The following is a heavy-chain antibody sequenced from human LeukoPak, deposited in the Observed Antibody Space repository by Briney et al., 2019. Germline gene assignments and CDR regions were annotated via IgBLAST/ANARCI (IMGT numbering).Heavy chain of an antibody. J-gene: IGHJ4*02. D-gene: IGHD1-14*01. Sequence: SETLSLTCTVSGYSISSGYYWGWIRQPPGKGLEWIGIIYHSGSTYYNPSLKSRVTISVDRSKNQFSLKLSSVTAADTAVYYCARAPIGRYYFDYWGQGTLVTVSS. CDR2: IYHSGST. V-gene: IGHV4-38-2*02. CDR1: GYSISSGYY. CDR3: ARAPIGRYYFDY.